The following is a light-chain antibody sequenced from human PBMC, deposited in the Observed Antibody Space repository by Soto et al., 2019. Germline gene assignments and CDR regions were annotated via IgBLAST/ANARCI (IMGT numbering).Light chain of an antibody. CDR2: AAS. J-gene: IGKJ1*01. CDR3: LQDYGDSWT. Sequence: IQMTKSPSSLSASLGDRVTITCRASQDIRNDLGWYQQKPGQAPKLLIYAASNLYTGVPSRFSGSRSGTEFTLTISSLQPEDFASYYCLQDYGDSWTFGQRSKVDIK. CDR1: QDIRND. V-gene: IGKV1-6*01.